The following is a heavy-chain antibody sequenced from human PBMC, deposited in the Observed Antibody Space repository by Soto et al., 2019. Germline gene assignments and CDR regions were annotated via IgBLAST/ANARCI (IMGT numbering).Heavy chain of an antibody. V-gene: IGHV3-23*01. Sequence: EVQLLESGGDLEQPGGSLRLSCAASGFTFSSYAMSWVRQAPGKGLEWVSAISGSGGSTYYADSVKGRFTISRDNSKNTLYLQMNSLRAEDTAVYYCAKLRSDGYNFNWGQGTLVTVSS. CDR2: ISGSGGST. CDR1: GFTFSSYA. J-gene: IGHJ4*02. D-gene: IGHD5-12*01. CDR3: AKLRSDGYNFN.